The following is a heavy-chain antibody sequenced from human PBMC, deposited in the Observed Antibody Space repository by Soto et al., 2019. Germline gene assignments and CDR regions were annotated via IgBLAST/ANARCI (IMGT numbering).Heavy chain of an antibody. D-gene: IGHD3-16*01. CDR2: IYYSGTT. Sequence: QLQLQESGPGLVKPSETLSLTCTVSGGSISSNSYYWAWIRQPPGNGLAWIGNIYYSGTTYYNPSLTCRVTISVGPSKNQFSLKLSSVTAGDTAVYYCARQKGGYYSAVDVWGQGTTVTVSS. V-gene: IGHV4-39*01. CDR3: ARQKGGYYSAVDV. CDR1: GGSISSNSYY. J-gene: IGHJ6*02.